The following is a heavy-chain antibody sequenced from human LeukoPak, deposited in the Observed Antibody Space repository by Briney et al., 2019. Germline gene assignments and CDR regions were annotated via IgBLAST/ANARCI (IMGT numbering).Heavy chain of an antibody. D-gene: IGHD2-15*01. CDR2: IYYSGST. CDR1: GGSISSYY. CDR3: ARVRARYCSGGSCLYYYYMDV. Sequence: SETLSLTCTVSGGSISSYYWSWIRQPPGKGLEWIGYIYYSGSTNYNPSLKSRVTISVDTSKNQFSLKLSSVTAADTAVYYCARVRARYCSGGSCLYYYYMDVWGKGITVTVSS. V-gene: IGHV4-59*01. J-gene: IGHJ6*03.